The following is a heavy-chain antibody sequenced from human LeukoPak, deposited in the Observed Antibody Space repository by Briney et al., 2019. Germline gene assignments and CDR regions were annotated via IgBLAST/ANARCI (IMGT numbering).Heavy chain of an antibody. CDR1: GFTFSSYG. D-gene: IGHD3-10*01. J-gene: IGHJ4*02. CDR3: AKDTRGDYGWDFDY. Sequence: GGSLRLSCAASGFTFSSYGMLWVRQAPGKGLEWVAFIRYDGSNKYYEDSVKGRFTISRDNSKNTLYLQMNSLRAEDTAVYYCAKDTRGDYGWDFDYWGQGTLLTVSS. V-gene: IGHV3-30*02. CDR2: IRYDGSNK.